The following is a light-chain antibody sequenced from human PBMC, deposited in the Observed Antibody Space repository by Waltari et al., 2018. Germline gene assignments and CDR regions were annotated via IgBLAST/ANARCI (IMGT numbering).Light chain of an antibody. V-gene: IGLV1-44*01. CDR2: GNK. Sequence: QSVLTPSPSTSGTPGQKVTISCSGSSPNIGSNTVNWYQQLPGTAPKLLIYGNKQRPSGVPDRFSGSKSGTSASLAISGLQSEDEADYYCAAWDDSLIGPVFGGGTKLTVL. CDR1: SPNIGSNT. J-gene: IGLJ3*02. CDR3: AAWDDSLIGPV.